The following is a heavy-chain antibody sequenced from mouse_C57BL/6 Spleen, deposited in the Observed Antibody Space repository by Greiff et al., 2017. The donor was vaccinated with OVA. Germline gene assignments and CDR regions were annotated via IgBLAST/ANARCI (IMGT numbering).Heavy chain of an antibody. CDR2: ISSGSSTI. Sequence: EVKLVESGGGLVKPGGSLKLSCAASGFTFSDYGMHWVRQAPEKGLEWVAYISSGSSTIYYADTVKGRFTISRANAKNSLFRQMTRLRSEDTAMYYCARVSNGEKAGYAMDYWGQGTSVTVSS. D-gene: IGHD4-1*01. J-gene: IGHJ4*01. CDR3: ARVSNGEKAGYAMDY. V-gene: IGHV5-17*01. CDR1: GFTFSDYG.